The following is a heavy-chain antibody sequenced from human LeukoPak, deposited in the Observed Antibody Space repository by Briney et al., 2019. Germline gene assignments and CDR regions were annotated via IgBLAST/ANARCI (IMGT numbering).Heavy chain of an antibody. CDR2: IKQDGSEK. CDR3: ARDRGFEYSDTGSFDY. J-gene: IGHJ4*02. D-gene: IGHD6-6*01. Sequence: PGGSLRLSCAASGFTFSTYWMSWVRQAPGKGLEWVANIKQDGSEKYYVDSVKGRFTISRDNAENLLYLRMNSLRAEDTAVYYCARDRGFEYSDTGSFDYWGQGTLVTVSS. V-gene: IGHV3-7*01. CDR1: GFTFSTYW.